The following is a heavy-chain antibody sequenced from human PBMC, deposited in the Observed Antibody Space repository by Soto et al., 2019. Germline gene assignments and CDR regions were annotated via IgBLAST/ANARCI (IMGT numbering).Heavy chain of an antibody. CDR2: ITPSSSAI. J-gene: IGHJ4*02. CDR1: GFSFSSYS. Sequence: GGALRLSCAASGFSFSSYSMNWVRQAPGEGLEWISYITPSSSAIHYGDSVKGRFTISRDNAKNLLYLQMNSLRDEDTAVYYCVAIIFGSKDWGQGTLVTVSS. D-gene: IGHD3-3*02. V-gene: IGHV3-48*02. CDR3: VAIIFGSKD.